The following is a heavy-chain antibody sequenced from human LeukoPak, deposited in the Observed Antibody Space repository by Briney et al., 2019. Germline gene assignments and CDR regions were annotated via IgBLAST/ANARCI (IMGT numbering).Heavy chain of an antibody. CDR2: IYSYGST. CDR3: ARGTGSYTPGDAFDI. D-gene: IGHD1-26*01. Sequence: PSETLSLTCTVSGDTVSSFHRSWIRQPPGKTLEWIGNIYSYGSTNYNPSLKSRVTISVDTSKNQFSLKLSSVTAADTAVYYCARGTGSYTPGDAFDIWGQGTMVTVSS. J-gene: IGHJ3*02. CDR1: GDTVSSFH. V-gene: IGHV4-59*02.